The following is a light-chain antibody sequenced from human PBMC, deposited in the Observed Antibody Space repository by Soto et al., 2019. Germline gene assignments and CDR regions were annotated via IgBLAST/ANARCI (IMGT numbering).Light chain of an antibody. J-gene: IGLJ2*01. CDR1: SSNIASNT. V-gene: IGLV1-44*01. CDR3: AAWDDSLNGPL. Sequence: QLVLTQPPSASGTPGQRVTISCSGSSSNIASNTVNWYQQLPGTAPKLLIYNNNHRPSGVLDRFSGSKSGTSASLAISGLQPEDEADYYCAAWDDSLNGPLFGGGTKLTVL. CDR2: NNN.